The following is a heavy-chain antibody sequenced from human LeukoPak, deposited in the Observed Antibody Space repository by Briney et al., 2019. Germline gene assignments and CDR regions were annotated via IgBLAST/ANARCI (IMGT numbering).Heavy chain of an antibody. CDR1: GGSISSYY. CDR2: IYYSGST. CDR3: ARQFTSADAFDI. J-gene: IGHJ3*02. D-gene: IGHD5-24*01. Sequence: SETLSLTCIVSGGSISSYYWSWIRQPPGKGLEWIGYIYYSGSTNYNPSLKSRVTISVDTSKNQFSLKLSSVTAADTVVYYCARQFTSADAFDIWGQGTMVTVSS. V-gene: IGHV4-59*01.